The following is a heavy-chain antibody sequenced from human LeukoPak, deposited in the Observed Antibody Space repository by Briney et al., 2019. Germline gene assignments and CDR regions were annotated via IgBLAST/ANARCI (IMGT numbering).Heavy chain of an antibody. CDR2: IYHSGST. J-gene: IGHJ1*01. D-gene: IGHD3-22*01. V-gene: IGHV4-38-2*02. CDR1: GYSISSGYF. CDR3: ARVLYSSGYHHRTPRIRTKYFQH. Sequence: SETLSLTCTVSGYSISSGYFWGWIPPPPGKGLGWFGSIYHSGSTYYKPSLKSRVTISVDTSNNQYSLKLNSVTAADTAVYYCARVLYSSGYHHRTPRIRTKYFQHWGQGTLVTVSS.